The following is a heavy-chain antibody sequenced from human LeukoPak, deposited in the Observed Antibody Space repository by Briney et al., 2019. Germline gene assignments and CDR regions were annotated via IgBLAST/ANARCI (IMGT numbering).Heavy chain of an antibody. CDR2: INHSGST. CDR1: GGSFSIYY. V-gene: IGHV4-34*01. D-gene: IGHD1-26*01. J-gene: IGHJ4*02. Sequence: TSETLSLTCAVYGGSFSIYYWSWLRQPPGKGLEWNGEINHSGSTYYNPSLNSRVTISVDTSKNQFSLKVSSVTAADTAVYYCAGLESGTVPLWGQGTLVTVSS. CDR3: AGLESGTVPL.